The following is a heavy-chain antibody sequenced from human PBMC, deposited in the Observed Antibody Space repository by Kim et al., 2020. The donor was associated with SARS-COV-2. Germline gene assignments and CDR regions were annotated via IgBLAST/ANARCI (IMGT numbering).Heavy chain of an antibody. CDR3: ARHLRNWYFDL. Sequence: YTNPSVKRRVTISVKTSKTQFALKLSSVTAADTAVYYCARHLRNWYFDLWGRGTLVTVSS. J-gene: IGHJ2*01. V-gene: IGHV4-39*01.